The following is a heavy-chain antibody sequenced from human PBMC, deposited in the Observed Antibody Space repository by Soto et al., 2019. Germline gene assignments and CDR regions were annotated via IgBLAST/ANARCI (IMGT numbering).Heavy chain of an antibody. V-gene: IGHV3-15*07. D-gene: IGHD3-22*01. J-gene: IGHJ3*02. Sequence: GGSLRLSCAASGFTFSNAWMNWVRQAPGKGLEWVGRIKSKTDGGTTDYAAPVKGRFTISRDDSKNTLYLQMNSLKTEDTAVYYCTTDRYYYDSSGYYYLLNDALAIWGQGTMVTVSS. CDR2: IKSKTDGGTT. CDR3: TTDRYYYDSSGYYYLLNDALAI. CDR1: GFTFSNAW.